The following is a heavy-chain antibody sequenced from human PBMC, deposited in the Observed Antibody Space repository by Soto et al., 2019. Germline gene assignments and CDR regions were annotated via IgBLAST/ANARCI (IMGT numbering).Heavy chain of an antibody. CDR2: IYYSGST. J-gene: IGHJ4*02. CDR3: ARHPDYYGDYVFDY. Sequence: SETLSLTCTVSGGSISSYYWSWIRQPPGKGLEWIGYIYYSGSTNYNPSLKSRVTISVDTSKNQFSLKLSSVTAADTAVYYCARHPDYYGDYVFDYWGQGTLVTVSS. D-gene: IGHD4-17*01. CDR1: GGSISSYY. V-gene: IGHV4-59*08.